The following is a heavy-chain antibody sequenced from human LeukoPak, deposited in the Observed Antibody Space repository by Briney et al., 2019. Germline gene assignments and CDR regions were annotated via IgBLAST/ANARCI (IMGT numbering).Heavy chain of an antibody. CDR3: ARDSSGYIDY. V-gene: IGHV4-34*01. D-gene: IGHD3-22*01. J-gene: IGHJ4*02. CDR2: INHSGST. Sequence: PSETLSLTCAVYGGSFSGYYWSWIRQPPGKGLEWIGEINHSGSTNYNLSLKSRVTISVDTSKNQFSLKLSSVTAADTAVYYCARDSSGYIDYWGQGTLVTVSS. CDR1: GGSFSGYY.